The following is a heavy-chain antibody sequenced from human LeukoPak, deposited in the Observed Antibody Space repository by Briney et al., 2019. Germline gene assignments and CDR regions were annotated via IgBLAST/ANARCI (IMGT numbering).Heavy chain of an antibody. CDR2: IKDDGGEK. V-gene: IGHV3-7*01. Sequence: PGGSQRLSCTLSIHSYKTYWMRWVPQSRGGGRVWVANIKDDGGEKYYVDSVKGRFTIPRDNTNNSLYLQLNSRTADDTAVYYCGVTVRRNPFDYWGQGTRVTVSS. J-gene: IGHJ4*01. D-gene: IGHD4-23*01. CDR1: IHSYKTYW. CDR3: GVTVRRNPFDY.